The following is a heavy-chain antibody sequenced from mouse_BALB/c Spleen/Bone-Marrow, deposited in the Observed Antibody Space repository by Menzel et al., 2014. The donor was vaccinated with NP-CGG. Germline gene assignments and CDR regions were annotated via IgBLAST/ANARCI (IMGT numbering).Heavy chain of an antibody. CDR1: GYSITSGYY. CDR2: ITYDGSN. Sequence: EVHLVESGPGLVKPSQSLSLTCSVTGYSITSGYYWNWIRQFPGNKLEWMGYITYDGSNNYNPSLKNRISITRATSKNQFFLKLKSVTNEDTARYYCAGVGLDDGYYYRYFDVWGAGTMVTVSS. D-gene: IGHD2-3*01. CDR3: AGVGLDDGYYYRYFDV. J-gene: IGHJ1*01. V-gene: IGHV3-6*02.